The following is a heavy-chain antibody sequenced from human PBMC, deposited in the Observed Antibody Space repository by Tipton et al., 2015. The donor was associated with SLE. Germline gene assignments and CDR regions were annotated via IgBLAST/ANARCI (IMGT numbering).Heavy chain of an antibody. CDR3: ARGTSMPMVDWFGQ. V-gene: IGHV4-30-4*01. J-gene: IGHJ5*02. CDR1: GGSISSGEHY. D-gene: IGHD2/OR15-2a*01. Sequence: TLSLTCTVSGGSISSGEHYWSWIRQPPGKGLEWIGYIFYSGSTYYNPSLKSRVTISVDTSKNQFSLEVNSVTAADTAVYFCARGTSMPMVDWFGQWGQGTLVTVSS. CDR2: IFYSGST.